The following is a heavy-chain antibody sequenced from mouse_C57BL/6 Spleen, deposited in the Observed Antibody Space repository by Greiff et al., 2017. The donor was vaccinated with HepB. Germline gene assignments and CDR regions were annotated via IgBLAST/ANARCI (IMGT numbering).Heavy chain of an antibody. CDR3: AKPYGYDDPAWFAY. J-gene: IGHJ3*01. V-gene: IGHV2-5*01. Sequence: VKLQQSGPGLVQPSQSLSITCTVSGFSLTSYGVHWVRQSPGKGLEWLGVIWRGGSTDYNAAFMSRLSITKDNSKSQVFFKMNSLQADDTAIYYCAKPYGYDDPAWFAYWGQGTLVTVSA. CDR1: GFSLTSYG. D-gene: IGHD2-2*01. CDR2: IWRGGST.